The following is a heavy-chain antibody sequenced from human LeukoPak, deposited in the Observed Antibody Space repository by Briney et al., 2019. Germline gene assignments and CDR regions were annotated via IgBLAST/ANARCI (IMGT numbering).Heavy chain of an antibody. Sequence: PSETLSLTCTVSGASISNYYWSWIRQPAGKGLEWIGRFYTTGSANYNPSLKSRVTMSVDTSKNHFSLKLSSVTAADTAVYYCARDYYDSSDYYSLTYWGQGTLVSVSS. CDR2: FYTTGSA. CDR3: ARDYYDSSDYYSLTY. J-gene: IGHJ4*02. CDR1: GASISNYY. V-gene: IGHV4-4*07. D-gene: IGHD3-22*01.